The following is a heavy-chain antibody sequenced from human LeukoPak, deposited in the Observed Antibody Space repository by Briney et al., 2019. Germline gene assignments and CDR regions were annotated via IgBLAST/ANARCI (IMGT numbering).Heavy chain of an antibody. CDR2: IYHSGST. CDR3: ARVPYYYDSSGYSPFFYFDY. D-gene: IGHD3-22*01. Sequence: GSLRLSCAASGFTFSSYSMNWVRQAPGKGLEWIGEIYHSGSTNYNPSLKSRVTISVDKSKNQFSLKLSSVTAADTAVYYCARVPYYYDSSGYSPFFYFDYWGQGTLVTVSS. CDR1: GFTFSSYSM. J-gene: IGHJ4*02. V-gene: IGHV4-4*02.